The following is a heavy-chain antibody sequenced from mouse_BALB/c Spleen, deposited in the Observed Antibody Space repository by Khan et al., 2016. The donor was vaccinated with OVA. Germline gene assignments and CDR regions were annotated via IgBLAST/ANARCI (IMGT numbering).Heavy chain of an antibody. CDR3: TRLAYYYDSEGFAY. J-gene: IGHJ3*01. CDR1: PCTLLTHS. Sequence: PVWSLPLPSSAPPCTLLTHSLSRPRPALDQRPDCVATLTTGGSYTYYPDSVKGRFTISRDNAKNTLYLQMSGLRSEDTAMFYCTRLAYYYDSEGFAYWGQGTLVTGSA. D-gene: IGHD1-1*01. V-gene: IGHV5-6*01. CDR2: LTTGGSYT.